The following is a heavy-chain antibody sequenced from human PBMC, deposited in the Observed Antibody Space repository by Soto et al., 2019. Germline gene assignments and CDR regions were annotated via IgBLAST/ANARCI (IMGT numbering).Heavy chain of an antibody. J-gene: IGHJ4*02. Sequence: GGSLRLSCAASGFTFSDYYMSWIRQAPGKGLEWVSYISSSGSTIYYADSVKGRFTISRDNAKNSLYLQMNSLRAEDTAVYYCARTYYYDSSGYYWESYYFDYWGQGTLVTVSS. V-gene: IGHV3-11*01. CDR3: ARTYYYDSSGYYWESYYFDY. CDR1: GFTFSDYY. D-gene: IGHD3-22*01. CDR2: ISSSGSTI.